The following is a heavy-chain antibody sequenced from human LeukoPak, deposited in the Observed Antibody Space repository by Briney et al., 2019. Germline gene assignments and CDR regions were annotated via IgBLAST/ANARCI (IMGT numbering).Heavy chain of an antibody. D-gene: IGHD6-13*01. V-gene: IGHV4-39*02. CDR2: VYYSGST. Sequence: PSETLSLTRTVSGGSICRSSYYWGWIRQPPGKGLEWIGCVYYSGSTNYYPSLKSRVPISVATSKNHFSLKLSSVTAADTAVYYCARRSIAAAVVDPWGQGTLVTVSS. CDR3: ARRSIAAAVVDP. CDR1: GGSICRSSYY. J-gene: IGHJ5*02.